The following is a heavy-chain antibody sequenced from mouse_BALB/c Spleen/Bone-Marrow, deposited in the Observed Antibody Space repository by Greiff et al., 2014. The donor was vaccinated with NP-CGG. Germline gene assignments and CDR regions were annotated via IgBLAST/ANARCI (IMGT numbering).Heavy chain of an antibody. Sequence: EVKLVESGPGLVKPSQSLSLTCTVTGYSITSDYAWNWIRQFPGNKLEWMGYISYSGSTSYNPSLKSRISITRDTSKNQFFLQLNSVTTEGTATYYCARDYWYFDVWGAGTTVTVSS. CDR2: ISYSGST. CDR1: GYSITSDYA. V-gene: IGHV3-2*02. CDR3: ARDYWYFDV. J-gene: IGHJ1*01.